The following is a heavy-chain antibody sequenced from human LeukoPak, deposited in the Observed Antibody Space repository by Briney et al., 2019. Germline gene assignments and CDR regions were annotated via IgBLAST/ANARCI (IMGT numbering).Heavy chain of an antibody. V-gene: IGHV3-53*01. CDR3: ARGIQGEPIPGAFDI. CDR2: IYSGGGT. J-gene: IGHJ3*02. CDR1: GFTVSSNY. Sequence: PGGSLRLSCAASGFTVSSNYMSWVRQAPGKVLEWVSIIYSGGGTYYADSVKGRFTISRDNSKNTLYLQMSSLRAEDTAVYYCARGIQGEPIPGAFDIWGQGTMVTVSS. D-gene: IGHD1-26*01.